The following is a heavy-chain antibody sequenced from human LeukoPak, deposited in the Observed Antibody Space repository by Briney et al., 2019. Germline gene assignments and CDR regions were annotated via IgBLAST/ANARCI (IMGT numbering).Heavy chain of an antibody. Sequence: GGSLRHSRVGSGVNLWSYLMSWVRHAPGEGGVCGANKKSEESQKYVVDSVRGRFTISRDNAKNSVYLQMTSLRAEDTALYYCVRDGMGGIKAFDMWGQGTVVTVSS. CDR1: GVNLWSYL. J-gene: IGHJ3*02. CDR3: VRDGMGGIKAFDM. D-gene: IGHD3-10*01. CDR2: KKSEESQK. V-gene: IGHV3-7*05.